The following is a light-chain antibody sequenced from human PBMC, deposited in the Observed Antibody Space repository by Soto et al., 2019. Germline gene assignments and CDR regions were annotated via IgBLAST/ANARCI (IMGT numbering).Light chain of an antibody. CDR3: SSYTSSSTPLYV. J-gene: IGLJ1*01. CDR1: SSDISGYNH. Sequence: QSVLTQPASVSGSPGQSIAISCTGTSSDISGYNHVSWYQQHPDKAPKLMIYDVSNRPSGVSNRFSGSKSGNTASLTISGLQAEDEADYYCSSYTSSSTPLYVFGTGTQLTVL. CDR2: DVS. V-gene: IGLV2-14*03.